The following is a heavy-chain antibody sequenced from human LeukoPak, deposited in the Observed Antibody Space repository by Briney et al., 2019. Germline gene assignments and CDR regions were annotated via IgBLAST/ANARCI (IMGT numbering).Heavy chain of an antibody. CDR1: GFTFSSYG. D-gene: IGHD6-19*01. J-gene: IGHJ1*01. V-gene: IGHV3-30*02. CDR3: AKGDQWLARAAEHFQH. CDR2: IRYDGSNK. Sequence: GGSLRLSCAASGFTFSSYGMHWVRQAPGKGLEWVAFIRYDGSNKYYADSVKGRFTISRDNSKNTLYLQMNSLRAEDTAVYYCAKGDQWLARAAEHFQHWGQGTLVTVSS.